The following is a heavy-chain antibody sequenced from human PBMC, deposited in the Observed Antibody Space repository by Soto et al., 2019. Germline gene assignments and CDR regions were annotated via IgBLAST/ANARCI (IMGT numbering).Heavy chain of an antibody. CDR1: GFTFYYYA. D-gene: IGHD3-22*01. CDR2: VSGSGESA. Sequence: GGSLRLSCAASGFTFYYYAMNWVRQAPGKALEWVSSVSGSGESAYYADSVKGRFTISRDNSKNTLYLQMNSLRAEDTAFYFCAKAGYPPNFDNSGYPRPLYSWGQGTLVTVSS. V-gene: IGHV3-23*01. CDR3: AKAGYPPNFDNSGYPRPLYS. J-gene: IGHJ4*02.